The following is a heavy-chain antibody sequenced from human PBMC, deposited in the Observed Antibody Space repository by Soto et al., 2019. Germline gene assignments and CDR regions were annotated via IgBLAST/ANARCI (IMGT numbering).Heavy chain of an antibody. V-gene: IGHV1-46*01. CDR3: AVRSGRSTSFNS. D-gene: IGHD6-19*01. CDR2: INPSGDSA. CDR1: GYTFISYY. J-gene: IGHJ4*02. Sequence: APVKVSCKASGYTFISYYVHWVRQAPGQGLEWMGIINPSGDSAAYAQRFQGRVTMTRDTSSSTVYMDLTSLRSEDTAVSYCAVRSGRSTSFNSWGQGTLVTVSS.